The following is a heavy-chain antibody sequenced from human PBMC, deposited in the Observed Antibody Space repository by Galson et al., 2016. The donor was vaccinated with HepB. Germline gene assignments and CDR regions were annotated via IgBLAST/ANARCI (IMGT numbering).Heavy chain of an antibody. CDR3: ARPNPFYYFAMDV. CDR2: IDWDDDK. V-gene: IGHV2-70*04. CDR1: GFSLSTSGMR. Sequence: PALVKPTQTLTLTCTFSGFSLSTSGMRISWIRQPPGQALEWLARIDWDDDKYYGTSMKTRLTLSKDTSKNQVVLTVTNVDPLDTATYYCARPNPFYYFAMDVWGQGTTVTVSS. J-gene: IGHJ6*02. D-gene: IGHD1-14*01.